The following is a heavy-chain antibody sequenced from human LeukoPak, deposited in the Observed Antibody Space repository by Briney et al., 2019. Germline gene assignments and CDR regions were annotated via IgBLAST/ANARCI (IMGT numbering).Heavy chain of an antibody. CDR1: GFTLSDYY. Sequence: GGSLRLSCAASGFTLSDYYMSWIRQAPGKGLEWVSYISSSGSTIYYADSVKGRFTISRDNAKNSLYLQMNSLRAEDTAVYYCARGGKYYDFWSGYYPNWFDPWGQGTLVTVSS. CDR3: ARGGKYYDFWSGYYPNWFDP. D-gene: IGHD3-3*01. J-gene: IGHJ5*02. V-gene: IGHV3-11*01. CDR2: ISSSGSTI.